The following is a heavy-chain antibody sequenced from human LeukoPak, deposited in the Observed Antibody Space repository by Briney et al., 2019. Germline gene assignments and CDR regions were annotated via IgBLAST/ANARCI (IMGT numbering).Heavy chain of an antibody. CDR3: ARDGSGGGRSYGMDV. V-gene: IGHV4-31*03. D-gene: IGHD2-15*01. CDR2: IYYSGCT. J-gene: IGHJ6*02. CDR1: GGSISSGGYY. Sequence: SETLSLTCTVSGGSISSGGYYWSWIRQHPGKGLEWIGYIYYSGCTYYNPSLKSRVTISVDTSKNQFSLKLSSVTAADTAVYYCARDGSGGGRSYGMDVWGQGTTVTVSS.